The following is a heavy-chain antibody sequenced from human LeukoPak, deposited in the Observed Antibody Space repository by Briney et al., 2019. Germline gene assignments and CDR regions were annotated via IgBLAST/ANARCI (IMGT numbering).Heavy chain of an antibody. CDR3: ARLHALRFLEWLPKHYFDY. D-gene: IGHD3-3*01. J-gene: IGHJ4*02. Sequence: SETLSLTCAVSGGSFSGYYWSWIRQPPGKGLEWVGEINHSRSTNYNPCLKSRVTISVDTSKTQFSLKLSSVTAPDTAVYYCARLHALRFLEWLPKHYFDYWGQGTLVTVSS. CDR2: INHSRST. V-gene: IGHV4-34*01. CDR1: GGSFSGYY.